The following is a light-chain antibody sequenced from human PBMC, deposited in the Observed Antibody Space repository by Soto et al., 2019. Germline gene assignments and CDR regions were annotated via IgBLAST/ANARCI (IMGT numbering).Light chain of an antibody. CDR2: LNSDGSH. V-gene: IGLV4-69*01. CDR3: QNRGTGMV. CDR1: SGHSSYA. J-gene: IGLJ2*01. Sequence: QLVLTQSPSASASLGASVKLTCTLSSGHSSYAIAWHQQQPEKGPRYLMKLNSDGSHSKGDGIPDRFSGSSSGAERYLTISSLPSEGEADYYCQNRGTGMVFGGGTKLTVL.